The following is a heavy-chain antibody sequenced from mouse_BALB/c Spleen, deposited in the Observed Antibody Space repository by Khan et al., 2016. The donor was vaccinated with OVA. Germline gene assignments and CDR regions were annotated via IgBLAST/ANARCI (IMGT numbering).Heavy chain of an antibody. D-gene: IGHD3-3*01. J-gene: IGHJ2*01. V-gene: IGHV5-6-5*01. CDR2: ISSGGFT. Sequence: EVELVESGGGLVKPGGSLKLSCAASGFTFSSYAMSWVRQTPETRPEWVASISSGGFTYYPDRVKGRFTISRDHARHNLYLQMSSLRAEDTARYYCAEGLVLYYVDYWGQGTTLTVSS. CDR1: GFTFSSYA. CDR3: AEGLVLYYVDY.